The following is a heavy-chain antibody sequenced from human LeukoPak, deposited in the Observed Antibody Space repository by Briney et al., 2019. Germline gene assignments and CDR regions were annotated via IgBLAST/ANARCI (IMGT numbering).Heavy chain of an antibody. CDR2: INHSGST. CDR3: ASFRRIAAAGTEYYFDY. V-gene: IGHV4-34*01. J-gene: IGHJ4*01. CDR1: GVSFSGYY. Sequence: SETLTLTCAVYGVSFSGYYWSWIRHPPGNGLEWSGEINHSGSTNYNPSLKSPVTISVDMSKNQFSLKLRSVTAADTAVYYCASFRRIAAAGTEYYFDYWGQGTLVTVSS. D-gene: IGHD6-13*01.